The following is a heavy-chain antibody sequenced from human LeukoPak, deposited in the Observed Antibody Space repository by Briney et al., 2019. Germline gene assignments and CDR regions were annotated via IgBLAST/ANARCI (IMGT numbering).Heavy chain of an antibody. D-gene: IGHD5-12*01. CDR1: NYSITSVVY. J-gene: IGHJ4*02. CDR3: ARGPGSREGYIVATIRRGSYCDY. V-gene: IGHV4-38-2*02. Sequence: PSETLSLTCTVSNYSITSVVYCGWIPQPPGKGREYSVENNHIRSTHYNPSLKSRVTISVDTSKNQFSLKLSSVNAADTAVYYCARGPGSREGYIVATIRRGSYCDYWGQGPLVTVSS. CDR2: NNHIRST.